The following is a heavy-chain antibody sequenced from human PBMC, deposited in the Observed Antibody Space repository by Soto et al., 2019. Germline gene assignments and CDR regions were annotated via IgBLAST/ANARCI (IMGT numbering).Heavy chain of an antibody. D-gene: IGHD3-22*01. CDR3: TTGLSNGYYNFDY. CDR2: IKGEADGGTT. Sequence: GGSLRLSCAASGFTFSNAWMSWVRQAPGKGLEWVGRIKGEADGGTTDYAAPVKGRITISRDHSKDTLYLHMNSLKTEDTAVYYCTTGLSNGYYNFDYWGQGTPVTV. V-gene: IGHV3-15*01. CDR1: GFTFSNAW. J-gene: IGHJ4*02.